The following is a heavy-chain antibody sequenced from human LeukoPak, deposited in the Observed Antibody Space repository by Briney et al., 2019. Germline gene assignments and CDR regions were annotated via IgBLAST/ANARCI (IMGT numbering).Heavy chain of an antibody. CDR1: GFPFRSFA. V-gene: IGHV3-23*01. D-gene: IGHD1-26*01. J-gene: IGHJ1*01. CDR3: AHPGATNVGY. Sequence: PGGSLRLSCATSGFPFRSFAINWVRQAPGKGPEWVSTISGTGGSTYYAASVKGRFTISRDNSNNTVSLQMDSLRAEDTALYYCAHPGATNVGYWGQGTLVTVSP. CDR2: ISGTGGST.